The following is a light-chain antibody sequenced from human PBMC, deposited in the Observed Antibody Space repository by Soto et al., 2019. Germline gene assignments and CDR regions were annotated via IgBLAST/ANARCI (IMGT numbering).Light chain of an antibody. CDR1: SSDVGAYNF. CDR2: DVS. J-gene: IGLJ1*01. V-gene: IGLV2-11*01. CDR3: NSYVAGSNV. Sequence: QSALTQPRSVSGSPGQSVTIPCTGTSSDVGAYNFVSWYQQRPGQAPKLMIYDVSKRPSGGTDRFSGSKSGNTASLTISGLRTEDEADYYCNSYVAGSNVFGTGTKVTVL.